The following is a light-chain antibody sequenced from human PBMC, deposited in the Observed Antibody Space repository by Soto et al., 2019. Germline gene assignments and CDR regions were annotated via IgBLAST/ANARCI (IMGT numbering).Light chain of an antibody. CDR2: DVS. Sequence: QSVLAQPASVSGSPGQSITISCTGTSSDVGGYNYVSWYQQHPGKAPKLMIYDVSNRPSGVSNRFSGSKSGNTASLTISGLQAEDEADYYCSSYTSSSTLPYVFGTGTKVIVL. V-gene: IGLV2-14*01. J-gene: IGLJ1*01. CDR1: SSDVGGYNY. CDR3: SSYTSSSTLPYV.